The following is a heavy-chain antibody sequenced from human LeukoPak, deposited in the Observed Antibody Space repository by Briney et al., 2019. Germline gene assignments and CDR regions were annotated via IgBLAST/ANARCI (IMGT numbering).Heavy chain of an antibody. J-gene: IGHJ4*02. CDR3: ATNRTTGGHRFDY. V-gene: IGHV3-23*01. CDR1: GFTFSSLA. CDR2: ISGSGDST. D-gene: IGHD1-1*01. Sequence: PGGSLSLSCTASGFTFSSLAMSWVRQAPGKGLDWFSAISGSGDSTSYADSVRGRFIISRDNSKNTLYLQMDSLRAEDTAVYYCATNRTTGGHRFDYWGQGTLVTVSS.